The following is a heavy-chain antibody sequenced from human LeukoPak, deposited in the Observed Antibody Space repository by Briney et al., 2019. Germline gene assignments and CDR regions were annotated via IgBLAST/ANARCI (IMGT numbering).Heavy chain of an antibody. V-gene: IGHV1-46*01. CDR3: ARDVENTVLGYYYYYYMDI. CDR2: INPSGGST. CDR1: GYTFTSYY. Sequence: ASVKVSCKASGYTFTSYYMHWVRQAPGQGLEWMGIINPSGGSTSYAQKFQGRVTMTRDMSTSTVYMELSSLRSEDTAVYYCARDVENTVLGYYYYYYMDIWGKGTTVTVSS. D-gene: IGHD4-17*01. J-gene: IGHJ6*03.